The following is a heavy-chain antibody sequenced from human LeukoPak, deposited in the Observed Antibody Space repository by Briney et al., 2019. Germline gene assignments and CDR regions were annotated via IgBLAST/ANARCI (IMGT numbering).Heavy chain of an antibody. CDR2: IWYDGSNK. V-gene: IGHV3-33*01. CDR1: GFTFSSYG. J-gene: IGHJ3*02. CDR3: ARDPDSSSAGLGAFDI. D-gene: IGHD6-6*01. Sequence: GGSLRLSCAASGFTFSSYGMHWVRQAPGKGLEWVAVIWYDGSNKYYADSVKGRFTISRDNSKNTLYLQMNSLRAEDTAVYYCARDPDSSSAGLGAFDIWGQGTMVTVSS.